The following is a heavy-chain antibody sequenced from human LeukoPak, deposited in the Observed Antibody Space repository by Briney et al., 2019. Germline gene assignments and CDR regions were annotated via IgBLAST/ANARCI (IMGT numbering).Heavy chain of an antibody. D-gene: IGHD6-19*01. CDR1: GFTFSSYA. CDR3: AKEYNWLDPFDY. CDR2: ISGSGGST. V-gene: IGHV3-23*01. Sequence: GGSLRLSCAASGFTFSSYAMSWVRQAPGRGLEWASAISGSGGSTYYADSVKGRFTISRDNSKNTLYLQLNSLRAEDTAVYYCAKEYNWLDPFDYWGQGTLVTVSS. J-gene: IGHJ4*02.